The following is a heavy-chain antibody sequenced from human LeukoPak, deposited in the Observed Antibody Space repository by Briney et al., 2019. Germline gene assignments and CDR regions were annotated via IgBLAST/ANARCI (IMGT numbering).Heavy chain of an antibody. CDR2: LIGISGAP. Sequence: GASVKVSCKASGGTFNSYAISWVRQALGQGLEWMGGLIGISGAPDYAQKFQGRVTITTDESTNTAYMELSSLRSEDTAVYFCARGPVIFATIGYYYMDVWGKGTTVTVSS. D-gene: IGHD3-3*01. CDR1: GGTFNSYA. J-gene: IGHJ6*03. V-gene: IGHV1-69*05. CDR3: ARGPVIFATIGYYYMDV.